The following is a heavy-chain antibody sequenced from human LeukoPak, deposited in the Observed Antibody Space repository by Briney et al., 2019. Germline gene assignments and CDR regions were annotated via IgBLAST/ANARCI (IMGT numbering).Heavy chain of an antibody. D-gene: IGHD1-26*01. CDR3: ARSLVGDTGGDFDY. V-gene: IGHV1-2*06. Sequence: ASVKVSCKASGYTFTGYYIHWVRQAPGQGLEWMGRINPNSGGTNYAQKFQGRVTVTRDTSISTAYMELGRLKSDDTAVYYCARSLVGDTGGDFDYWGQGTLVTVSS. CDR1: GYTFTGYY. J-gene: IGHJ4*02. CDR2: INPNSGGT.